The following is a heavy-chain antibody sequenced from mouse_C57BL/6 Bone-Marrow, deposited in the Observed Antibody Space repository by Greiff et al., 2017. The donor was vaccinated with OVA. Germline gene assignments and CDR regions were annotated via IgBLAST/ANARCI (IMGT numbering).Heavy chain of an antibody. Sequence: VKLMESGPELVKPGASVKISCKASGYAFSSSWMNWVKQRPGKGLEWIGRIYPGDGDTNYTGKFKGKATLTADKSSSTAYMQLSSLTSEDSAVYFCARGRFMFAYWGQGTLVTVSA. CDR2: IYPGDGDT. D-gene: IGHD1-2*01. J-gene: IGHJ3*01. CDR3: ARGRFMFAY. V-gene: IGHV1-82*01. CDR1: GYAFSSSW.